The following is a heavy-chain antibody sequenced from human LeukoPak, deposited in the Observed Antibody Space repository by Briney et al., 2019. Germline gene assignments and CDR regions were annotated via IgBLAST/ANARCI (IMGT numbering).Heavy chain of an antibody. Sequence: ASVKVSCKASGYSFSTHWMHWVRQAPGQGLEWMGIVNPSGGFTSYAQKLQGRVTVTRDMSTSTVYMELSNLRSEDTAVYYCARDQSGEWELLSGWWFDPWGQGTLVTVSS. D-gene: IGHD1-26*01. V-gene: IGHV1-46*01. CDR1: GYSFSTHW. CDR3: ARDQSGEWELLSGWWFDP. J-gene: IGHJ5*02. CDR2: VNPSGGFT.